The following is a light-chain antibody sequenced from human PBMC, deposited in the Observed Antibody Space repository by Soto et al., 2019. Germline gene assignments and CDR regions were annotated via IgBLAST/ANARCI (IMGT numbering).Light chain of an antibody. J-gene: IGKJ2*01. Sequence: DIPMTQSPSTLSASVGDRVTITCRASQSIINWLAWYQQKPGKAPNLLIYDASSLESGVPSRFSGSGSGTEFTLTISSLQPDDFATYYCQQYNSYPYSFGQGTKLEIK. CDR3: QQYNSYPYS. CDR1: QSIINW. V-gene: IGKV1-5*01. CDR2: DAS.